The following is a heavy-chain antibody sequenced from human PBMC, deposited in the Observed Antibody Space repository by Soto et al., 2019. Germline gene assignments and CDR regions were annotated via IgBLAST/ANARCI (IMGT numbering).Heavy chain of an antibody. CDR3: SSGWYIDAGYYYGMDV. CDR2: IYHSGST. Sequence: PSETLSLTCAVSGGPISSGGYSWSWIRQPPGKGLEWIGYIYHSGSTYYNPSLKSRVTISVDRSKNQFSLKLSSVTAADTAVYYCSSGWYIDAGYYYGMDVSGQGTTVTVSS. D-gene: IGHD6-19*01. CDR1: GGPISSGGYS. J-gene: IGHJ6*02. V-gene: IGHV4-30-2*01.